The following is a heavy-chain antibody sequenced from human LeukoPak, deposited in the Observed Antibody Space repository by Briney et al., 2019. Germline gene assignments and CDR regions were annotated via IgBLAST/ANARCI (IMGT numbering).Heavy chain of an antibody. CDR2: IRSKAYGGTT. D-gene: IGHD3-22*01. Sequence: GGSLRLSCAASGFTLSNYAMSWVRQAPGKGLEWVGFIRSKAYGGTTEYAASVKGRFTISRDDSKSIAYLQMNSLKTEDTAVYYCTRDYEAYYFDYWGQGTLVTVSS. J-gene: IGHJ4*02. V-gene: IGHV3-49*04. CDR3: TRDYEAYYFDY. CDR1: GFTLSNYA.